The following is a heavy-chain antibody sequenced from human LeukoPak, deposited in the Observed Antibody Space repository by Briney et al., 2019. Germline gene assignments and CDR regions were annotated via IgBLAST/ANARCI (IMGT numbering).Heavy chain of an antibody. Sequence: SETLSLTCAVSGGSISSGGYSWSWIRQPPGKGLEWIGYIYHSGSTYYNPSLKSRVTISVDRSKNQLSLKLSSVTAADTAVYYCARGDYGGNSDAFDIWGQGTMVTVSS. V-gene: IGHV4-30-2*01. J-gene: IGHJ3*02. CDR3: ARGDYGGNSDAFDI. CDR1: GGSISSGGYS. CDR2: IYHSGST. D-gene: IGHD4-23*01.